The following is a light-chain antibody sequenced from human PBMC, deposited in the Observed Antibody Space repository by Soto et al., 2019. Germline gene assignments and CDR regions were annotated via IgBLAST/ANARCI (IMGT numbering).Light chain of an antibody. CDR2: DVS. Sequence: QSVLTQPASVSGSPVQSITISCTGTSSDVGSYNLVSWYQQHPGKAPKLMIFDVSNRPSGISDRFSGSKSGQTASLTISGLQAEDEADYYCNSYTSSSPPYVFGTG. CDR1: SSDVGSYNL. V-gene: IGLV2-14*02. J-gene: IGLJ1*01. CDR3: NSYTSSSPPYV.